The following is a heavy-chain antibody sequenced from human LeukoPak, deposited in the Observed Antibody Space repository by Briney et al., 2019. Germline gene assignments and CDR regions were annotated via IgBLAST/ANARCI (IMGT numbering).Heavy chain of an antibody. Sequence: PSETLSLTCAVYGGSFSGYYWSWIRQPPGKGLEWIGEINHSGSTNYNPSLKSRVTISVDTSKNQFSLKLSSVTAAGTAVYYCAVPKQWLGFDYWGQGTLVTVSS. D-gene: IGHD6-19*01. CDR2: INHSGST. J-gene: IGHJ4*02. V-gene: IGHV4-34*01. CDR1: GGSFSGYY. CDR3: AVPKQWLGFDY.